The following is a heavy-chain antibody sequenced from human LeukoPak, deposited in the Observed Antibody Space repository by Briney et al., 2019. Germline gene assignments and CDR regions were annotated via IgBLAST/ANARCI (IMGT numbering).Heavy chain of an antibody. D-gene: IGHD3-22*01. J-gene: IGHJ4*02. CDR1: GYTFTGYY. CDR3: ARVSYYYDSSGYVDY. CDR2: INPNSGGT. V-gene: IGHV1-2*02. Sequence: ASVKVSCKASGYTFTGYYMHWVRQAPGQGLEWMGWINPNSGGTNYAQKFQGRVTMTRDTSISTAYMELSRLRSDDTAVYYCARVSYYYDSSGYVDYWGQGTLVTVSS.